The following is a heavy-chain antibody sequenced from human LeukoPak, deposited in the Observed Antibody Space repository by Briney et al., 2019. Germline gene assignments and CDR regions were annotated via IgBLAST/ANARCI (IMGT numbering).Heavy chain of an antibody. CDR1: GDSLTSFY. V-gene: IGHV4-59*01. Sequence: PETLSLTCTLSGDSLTSFYWSWIRQSPGKGLEWVGYFYYSRGTTYNPSLRRRATISADTSQNQFSLKLRSVTAADTAVYYCTRAIRALSYFYHMDVWGKGTTVTVSS. CDR2: FYYSRGT. J-gene: IGHJ6*03. D-gene: IGHD2-2*02. CDR3: TRAIRALSYFYHMDV.